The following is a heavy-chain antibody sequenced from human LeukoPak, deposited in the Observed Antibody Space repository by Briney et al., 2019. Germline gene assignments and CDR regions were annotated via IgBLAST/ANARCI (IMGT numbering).Heavy chain of an antibody. V-gene: IGHV3-53*01. Sequence: GGSLRLSCAASGFTVSSNYMSWVRQAPGKGLEWVSVIYNGGSTYYADSVKGRFTISRGNSKNTLYLQMDSLRAEDTAVYYCAKSNTPSPVVHSPFDYWGQGTLVTVSS. CDR2: IYNGGST. J-gene: IGHJ4*02. D-gene: IGHD2-15*01. CDR1: GFTVSSNY. CDR3: AKSNTPSPVVHSPFDY.